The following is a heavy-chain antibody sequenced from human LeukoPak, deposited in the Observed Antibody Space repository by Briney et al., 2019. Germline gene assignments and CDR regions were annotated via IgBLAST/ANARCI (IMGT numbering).Heavy chain of an antibody. D-gene: IGHD1-14*01. CDR1: GFTFSSYA. Sequence: PGGSLRLSCAASGFTFSSYAMSWVRQAPGKGLEWVSDISGSGGSTYYADSVKGRFTISRDNAKNSLYLQMNSLRAEDTAVYYCARGRPYHLDYWVQGTLVTVSS. CDR3: ARGRPYHLDY. CDR2: ISGSGGST. V-gene: IGHV3-23*01. J-gene: IGHJ4*02.